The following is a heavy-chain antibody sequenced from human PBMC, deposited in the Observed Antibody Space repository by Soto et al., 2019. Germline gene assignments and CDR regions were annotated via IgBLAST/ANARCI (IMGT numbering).Heavy chain of an antibody. CDR3: ASRTATEYYYDSSGYSDFDY. J-gene: IGHJ4*02. Sequence: GGSLRLSCAASGFTFSSYWMSWVRQAPGKGLERVANIKQDGSEKYYVDSVKGRFTISRDNAKNSLYLQMNSLRAEDTAVYYCASRTATEYYYDSSGYSDFDYWCQGTLVTVSS. D-gene: IGHD3-22*01. CDR1: GFTFSSYW. V-gene: IGHV3-7*01. CDR2: IKQDGSEK.